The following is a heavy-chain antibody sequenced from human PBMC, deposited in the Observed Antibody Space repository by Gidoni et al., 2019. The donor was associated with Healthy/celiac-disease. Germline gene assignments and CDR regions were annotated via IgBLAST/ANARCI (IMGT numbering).Heavy chain of an antibody. CDR3: ARDIGVGDYEYYFDY. J-gene: IGHJ4*02. CDR1: GFTFSSYA. V-gene: IGHV3-30*16. CDR2: ISYDGSKK. D-gene: IGHD4-17*01. Sequence: QVQLVESGGGVVQPGRSLRLSCAASGFTFSSYAMHWVRQAPGKGLEWVAVISYDGSKKYYADSVKGRFTISRDNSKNTLYLQMNSLRAEDTAVYYCARDIGVGDYEYYFDYWGQGTLVTVSS.